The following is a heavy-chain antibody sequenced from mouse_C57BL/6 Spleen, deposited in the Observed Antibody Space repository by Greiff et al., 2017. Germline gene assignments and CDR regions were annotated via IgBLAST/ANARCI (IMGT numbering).Heavy chain of an antibody. D-gene: IGHD2-12*01. V-gene: IGHV1-72*01. CDR2: IDPNSGGT. Sequence: VQLQQPGAELVKPGASVKLSCKASGYTFTSYWMHWVKQRPGRGLEWIGRIDPNSGGTKYNEKFKSKATLTVDKPSSTASMQLRSLTSEASEVYYCARSYDGAFDYWGQGTTRTVSS. CDR3: ARSYDGAFDY. CDR1: GYTFTSYW. J-gene: IGHJ2*01.